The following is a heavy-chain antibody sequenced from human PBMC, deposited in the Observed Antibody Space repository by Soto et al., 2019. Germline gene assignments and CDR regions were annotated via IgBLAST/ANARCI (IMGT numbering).Heavy chain of an antibody. CDR3: ARDLDRGVIDY. D-gene: IGHD3-10*01. CDR1: GGSISSGGYY. CDR2: IYYSGST. J-gene: IGHJ4*02. V-gene: IGHV4-31*03. Sequence: SETLSLTCTVSGGSISSGGYYWSWIRQHPGKGLEWIGYIYYSGSTYYNPSLKSRVTISVDTSKNQFSLKLSSVTAADTAVYYCARDLDRGVIDYWGQGTLVTVSS.